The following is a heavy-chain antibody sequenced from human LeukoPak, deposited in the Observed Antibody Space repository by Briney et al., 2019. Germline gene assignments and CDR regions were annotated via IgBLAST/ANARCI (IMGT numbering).Heavy chain of an antibody. V-gene: IGHV3-21*01. Sequence: GGSLRLFCAASGFTFSSCSMHWVRQAPGKGLEWVSSISSSCSYIYYADSVKGRFTISRHNAKNSLSVQVNSLRAEHTAVYYFARDAYSATSGEYSGQGTLVTVSS. CDR1: GFTFSSCS. D-gene: IGHD2-15*01. J-gene: IGHJ4*02. CDR2: ISSSCSYI. CDR3: ARDAYSATSGEY.